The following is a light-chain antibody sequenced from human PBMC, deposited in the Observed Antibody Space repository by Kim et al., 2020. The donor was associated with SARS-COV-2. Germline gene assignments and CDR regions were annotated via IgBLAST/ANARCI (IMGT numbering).Light chain of an antibody. CDR2: DVS. CDR1: SSDVGGYNY. CDR3: SSYTSSSTYYV. V-gene: IGLV2-14*04. Sequence: SITISCNGTSSDVGGYNYVSWYQQHPGKAPKLMIYDVSKRPSGVSNRFSGSKSGNTASLTISGLQAEDEADYYCSSYTSSSTYYVFGTGTKVTVL. J-gene: IGLJ1*01.